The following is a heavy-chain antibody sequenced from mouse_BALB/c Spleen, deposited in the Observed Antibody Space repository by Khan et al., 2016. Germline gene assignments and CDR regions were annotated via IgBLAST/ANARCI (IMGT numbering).Heavy chain of an antibody. CDR3: AREFYYGLFPY. CDR1: GYTFAYYT. D-gene: IGHD1-2*01. V-gene: IGHV1-4*02. J-gene: IGHJ3*01. Sequence: QVQLQQSAAELARPGASVKMSCKASGYTFAYYTMHWVKQRPGQGLEWIGYINPTSGYTEYNHRFKDKTTLTADKSSTTAYMQLSSLTSEDSAVXYCAREFYYGLFPYRGQGTLVTVSA. CDR2: INPTSGYT.